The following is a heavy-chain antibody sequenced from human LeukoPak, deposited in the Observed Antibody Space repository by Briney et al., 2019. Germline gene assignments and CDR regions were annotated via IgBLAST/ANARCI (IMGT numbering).Heavy chain of an antibody. CDR1: GFTFDDYA. V-gene: IGHV3-9*01. J-gene: IGHJ3*02. Sequence: GGSLRLSCAASGFTFDDYAMHWVRQAPGKGLEWVSGISWNSGSIGYADSVKGRFTISRDNAKNSLYLQMNSLRAEDTALYYCAKVGGLRGSYAGPHAFDIWGQGTMVTVSS. D-gene: IGHD1-26*01. CDR2: ISWNSGSI. CDR3: AKVGGLRGSYAGPHAFDI.